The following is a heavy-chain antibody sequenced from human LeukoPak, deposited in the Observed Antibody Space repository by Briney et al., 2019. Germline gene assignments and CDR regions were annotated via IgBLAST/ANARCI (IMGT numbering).Heavy chain of an antibody. J-gene: IGHJ4*02. CDR2: IYPGDSDT. D-gene: IGHD3-10*01. V-gene: IGHV5-51*01. CDR1: GYSFTSYW. Sequence: GESLKISCKGSGYSFTSYWIGWVRQLPGKGLEWMGIIYPGDSDTRYSPSFQGQVTISADKSISTAYLQWSSLKASDTAIYYCARPVVRGVNPCWFDYWGQGTLVTVSS. CDR3: ARPVVRGVNPCWFDY.